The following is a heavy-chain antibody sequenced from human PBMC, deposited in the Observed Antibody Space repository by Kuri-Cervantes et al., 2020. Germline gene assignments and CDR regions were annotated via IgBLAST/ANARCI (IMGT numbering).Heavy chain of an antibody. Sequence: GESLKISCAASGFTFSDYYMSWIRQAPGKGLEWVSYISSSGSTIYYADSVKGRFTISRDNAKNSLYLQMNSLGAEDTAVYYCARGALQWELLTGYFDYWGQGTLVTVSS. CDR1: GFTFSDYY. D-gene: IGHD1-26*01. CDR3: ARGALQWELLTGYFDY. J-gene: IGHJ4*02. CDR2: ISSSGSTI. V-gene: IGHV3-11*01.